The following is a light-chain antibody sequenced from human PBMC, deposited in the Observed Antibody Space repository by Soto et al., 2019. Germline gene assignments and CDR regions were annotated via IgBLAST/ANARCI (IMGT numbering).Light chain of an antibody. CDR2: GAS. CDR1: QSVSSSY. V-gene: IGKV3-20*01. CDR3: QQYGSLPFT. J-gene: IGKJ4*01. Sequence: EIVLTQSPGTLSLSPGERATLSCRASQSVSSSYLAWYQQKPGQAPRLLIYGASSRATGIPDRFSGGGSGTDFTLTISRLEPEDFAVFYCQQYGSLPFTFGGGTKVEIK.